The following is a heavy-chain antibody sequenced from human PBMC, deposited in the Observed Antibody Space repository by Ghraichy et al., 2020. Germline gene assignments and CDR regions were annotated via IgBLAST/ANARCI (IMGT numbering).Heavy chain of an antibody. CDR3: GRGVANYYYFGLDV. CDR2: ISGSAGGT. D-gene: IGHD2-15*01. J-gene: IGHJ6*02. Sequence: GESLNISCAASGFTFSIYAISWVRRAPGKGLEWVSGISGSAGGTYYADSVKGRFTISRDNSKNTLYLEVTSLRVEDTAVYYCGRGVANYYYFGLDVWGQGTTVTVSS. CDR1: GFTFSIYA. V-gene: IGHV3-23*01.